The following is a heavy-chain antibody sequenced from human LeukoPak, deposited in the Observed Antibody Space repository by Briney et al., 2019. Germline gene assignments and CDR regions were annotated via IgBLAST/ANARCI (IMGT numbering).Heavy chain of an antibody. Sequence: SETLSVTCTVSGGSITSYYWSWIRQPPGKGLEWIGYIYYSGSTNYNPSLESRVTISVDTSKNQFSLKLSSVTAADTAVYYCASQPRYSSSWYGYWGQGTLVTVSS. CDR3: ASQPRYSSSWYGY. J-gene: IGHJ4*02. CDR2: IYYSGST. D-gene: IGHD6-13*01. CDR1: GGSITSYY. V-gene: IGHV4-59*01.